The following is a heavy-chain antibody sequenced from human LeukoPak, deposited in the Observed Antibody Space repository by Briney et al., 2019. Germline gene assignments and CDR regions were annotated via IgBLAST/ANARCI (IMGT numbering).Heavy chain of an antibody. CDR2: INQDGSEK. D-gene: IGHD3-9*01. Sequence: GGSLRLSCADSGFTFSSYWMSCVRQVPGKGLEWVANINQDGSEKYYVDSVKGRFTISRDNAKNSLYLQMNSLRAEDTAVYYCARDGSYDILTGYYLGYMDVWGKGTTVTISS. CDR3: ARDGSYDILTGYYLGYMDV. CDR1: GFTFSSYW. J-gene: IGHJ6*03. V-gene: IGHV3-7*01.